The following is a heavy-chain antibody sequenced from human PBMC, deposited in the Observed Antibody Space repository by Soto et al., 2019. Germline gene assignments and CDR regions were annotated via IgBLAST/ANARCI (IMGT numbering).Heavy chain of an antibody. CDR3: ARSTCSSTSCYDLDY. D-gene: IGHD2-2*01. Sequence: QVQLQESGPGLVKPSDTLSLTCAVSGYSISSSNWWGWIRQPPGKGLEWIGYIYYSGSTYYNPSLTSRVTMSVDTSKNPFPRKLSSVTAVDTAVYYCARSTCSSTSCYDLDYWGQGTLVTVSS. CDR2: IYYSGST. CDR1: GYSISSSNW. J-gene: IGHJ4*02. V-gene: IGHV4-28*01.